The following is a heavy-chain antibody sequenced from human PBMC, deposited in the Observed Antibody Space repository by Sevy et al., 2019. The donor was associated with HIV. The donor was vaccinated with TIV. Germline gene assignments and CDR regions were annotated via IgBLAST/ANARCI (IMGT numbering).Heavy chain of an antibody. V-gene: IGHV3-30*04. D-gene: IGHD3-22*01. Sequence: GGSLRVSCAASGFTFSTYAMYWVRQAPGKGLEWVAVISDDGNNKDYADSVKGRFTVSRDNSKNTLYLQMNSLRADDTAVYYCAGHYYDSTGYYFPPDYWGQGTLVTVSS. CDR1: GFTFSTYA. CDR2: ISDDGNNK. CDR3: AGHYYDSTGYYFPPDY. J-gene: IGHJ4*02.